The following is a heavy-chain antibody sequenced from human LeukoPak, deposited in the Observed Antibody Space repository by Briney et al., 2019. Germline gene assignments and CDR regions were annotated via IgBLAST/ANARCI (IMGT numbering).Heavy chain of an antibody. D-gene: IGHD3-3*01. V-gene: IGHV1-2*02. Sequence: GASVKVSCKASGYTFTGYYMHWVRQAPGQGLEWMGWINPNSGGTNYAQKVQGRVTMTRDTSISTAYMELSRLRADDTAVYYCARGALGDFWSGYYITHLYDSWGQGTLVTVSS. J-gene: IGHJ4*02. CDR3: ARGALGDFWSGYYITHLYDS. CDR1: GYTFTGYY. CDR2: INPNSGGT.